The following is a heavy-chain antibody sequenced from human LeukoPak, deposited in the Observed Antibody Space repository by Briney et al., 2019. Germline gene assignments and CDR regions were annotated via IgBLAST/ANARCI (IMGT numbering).Heavy chain of an antibody. CDR1: NGSITNDY. Sequence: SETLSLTGTVSNGSITNDYWSWIWQSPGKGLEWIAYIYYTGSTNYSPSLKSRVTISVDTPKNQFSLKMNSVTAADTAVYYCARHESIVPTIKDWGQGTLVTVSS. D-gene: IGHD5-12*01. J-gene: IGHJ4*02. CDR3: ARHESIVPTIKD. CDR2: IYYTGST. V-gene: IGHV4-59*08.